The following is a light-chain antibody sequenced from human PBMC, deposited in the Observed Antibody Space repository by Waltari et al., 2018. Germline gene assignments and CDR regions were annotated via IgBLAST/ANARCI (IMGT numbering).Light chain of an antibody. V-gene: IGKV1-9*01. CDR3: QQLNSYPLLT. CDR2: AAS. J-gene: IGKJ4*01. Sequence: DIQLTQSPSFLSASVGDRVTITCRASQGISSYLAWYQQKPGKAPKLLIYAASTLQSGVPSRFSGSGSGTEFTLIISSLQPEDFATYYCQQLNSYPLLTFGGGTKVEIK. CDR1: QGISSY.